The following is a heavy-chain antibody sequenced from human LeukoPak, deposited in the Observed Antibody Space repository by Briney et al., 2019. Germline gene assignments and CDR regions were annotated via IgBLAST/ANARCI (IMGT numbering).Heavy chain of an antibody. CDR2: IYYNGRT. V-gene: IGHV4-39*01. CDR3: ARHVAIFGVVIIYNDAFDI. Sequence: SETLSLTCTVSGGSIKSSSYYRGWIRQPPGKGLEWIGSIYYNGRTYYNPSLKSRVTISVDTSNNQFSLKLSSVSAADTAVYYCARHVAIFGVVIIYNDAFDIWGQGTMVTVSS. D-gene: IGHD3-3*01. J-gene: IGHJ3*02. CDR1: GGSIKSSSYY.